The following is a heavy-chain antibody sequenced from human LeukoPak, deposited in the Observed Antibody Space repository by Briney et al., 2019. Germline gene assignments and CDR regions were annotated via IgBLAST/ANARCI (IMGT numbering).Heavy chain of an antibody. Sequence: PGGSLRLSCAASGFSFSSYSMNWVRQAPGKGLEWVSSISSGSGYIYYADSMKGRFTISRDNAKNSLYMQMNSLRAEDTAVYYCARIPIAARTIMPYFDYWGQGALVTVSS. CDR1: GFSFSSYS. J-gene: IGHJ4*02. CDR2: ISSGSGYI. V-gene: IGHV3-21*01. D-gene: IGHD6-6*01. CDR3: ARIPIAARTIMPYFDY.